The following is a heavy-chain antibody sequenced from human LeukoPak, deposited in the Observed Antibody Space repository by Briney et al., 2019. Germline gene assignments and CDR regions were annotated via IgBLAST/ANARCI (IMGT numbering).Heavy chain of an antibody. D-gene: IGHD3-16*02. CDR3: ARATNYVWGSYRPFYYYYMDV. V-gene: IGHV5-51*01. J-gene: IGHJ6*03. Sequence: GESLKISCNGSGYSFTSYWIGWVRPMPGKGLEWMGINYPGDSDTRYSPSFQGRVTISADKSISTAYLQWSSLKASDTAMYYCARATNYVWGSYRPFYYYYMDVWGKGTTVTVSS. CDR2: NYPGDSDT. CDR1: GYSFTSYW.